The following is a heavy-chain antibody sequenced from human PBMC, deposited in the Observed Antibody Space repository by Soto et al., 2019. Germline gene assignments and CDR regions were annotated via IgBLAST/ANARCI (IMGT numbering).Heavy chain of an antibody. CDR2: IYYSGST. V-gene: IGHV4-59*01. CDR3: ARTVIGGFDY. D-gene: IGHD3-16*02. J-gene: IGHJ4*02. CDR1: GGSISSDY. Sequence: SETLSLTCTVSGGSISSDYWSWIRQPPGKGLEWIAYIYYSGSTNYNPSLKSRVAISGDTSKNQFSLKLSSVTAADTAVYYCARTVIGGFDYWGRGTQVTVSS.